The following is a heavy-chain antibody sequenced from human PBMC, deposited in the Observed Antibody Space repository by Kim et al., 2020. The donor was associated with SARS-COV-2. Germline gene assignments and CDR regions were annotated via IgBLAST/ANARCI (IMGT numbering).Heavy chain of an antibody. V-gene: IGHV3-33*08. CDR1: GFTFSSYG. CDR3: AREGDITPAGSGIDY. Sequence: GGSLRLSCAASGFTFSSYGMHWVRQAPGKGLEWVAVIWYDGSNKYYADSVKGRFTISRDNTKNTLYLQMNSLRAEDTALYYCAREGDITPAGSGIDYWGQGTLVTVSS. CDR2: IWYDGSNK. D-gene: IGHD6-13*01. J-gene: IGHJ4*02.